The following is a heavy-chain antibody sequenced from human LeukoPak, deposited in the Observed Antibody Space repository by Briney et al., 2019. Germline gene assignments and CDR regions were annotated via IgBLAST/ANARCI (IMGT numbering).Heavy chain of an antibody. D-gene: IGHD3-9*01. CDR1: GGTFSSNG. V-gene: IGHV1-69*01. CDR2: IIPIFGTA. J-gene: IGHJ4*02. CDR3: ARVNDILTGYYNGYFNY. Sequence: ASVKVSCKASGGTFSSNGISWVRQAPGQGLEWMGGIIPIFGTANYAQKFQGRVTITADESTSTVYMELSSLRSEDTAVYYCARVNDILTGYYNGYFNYWGQGTLVTVSS.